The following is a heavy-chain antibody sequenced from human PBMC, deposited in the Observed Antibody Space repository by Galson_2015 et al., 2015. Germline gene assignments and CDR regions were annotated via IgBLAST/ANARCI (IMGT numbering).Heavy chain of an antibody. CDR1: GFSLSTSGMR. D-gene: IGHD6-19*01. CDR3: ARIASSGWYFDY. V-gene: IGHV2-70*04. CDR2: IDWDDDK. J-gene: IGHJ4*02. Sequence: ALVKPTQTLTLTCTFSGFSLSTSGMRVSWIRQPPGKALEWLARIDWDDDKFYSTSLKTRLTISKDTSKNQVVLTMTNMDPVDTATYYCARIASSGWYFDYWGQGTLVTVSS.